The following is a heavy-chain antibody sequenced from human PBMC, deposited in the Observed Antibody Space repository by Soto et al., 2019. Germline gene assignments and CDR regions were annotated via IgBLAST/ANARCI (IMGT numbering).Heavy chain of an antibody. D-gene: IGHD3-22*01. Sequence: GGSLRLSCAASEFTFSNYAMHWVRQAPGKGLQYLAAICSNGNNKYYADSVKGRFTISRDNSKNTLYLQMNSLRAEDTAVYYCATYYYDSSGYLHDAFEIWGQGTMVTVSS. CDR1: EFTFSNYA. CDR3: ATYYYDSSGYLHDAFEI. V-gene: IGHV3-30*14. J-gene: IGHJ3*02. CDR2: ICSNGNNK.